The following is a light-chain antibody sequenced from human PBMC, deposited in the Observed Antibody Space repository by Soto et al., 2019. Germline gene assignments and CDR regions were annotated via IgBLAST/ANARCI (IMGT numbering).Light chain of an antibody. J-gene: IGKJ1*01. CDR3: HQYVNAPWT. CDR2: GES. V-gene: IGKV3-20*01. Sequence: EIVLTQSPGTLSLSPGERATLSCRASQTVSGRYLAWYQQKPGQAPRLLIYGESSRATGIPDRFSGSGSGTDFTLTTSRLEPEDFAVYYCHQYVNAPWTLGQGTKVEIK. CDR1: QTVSGRY.